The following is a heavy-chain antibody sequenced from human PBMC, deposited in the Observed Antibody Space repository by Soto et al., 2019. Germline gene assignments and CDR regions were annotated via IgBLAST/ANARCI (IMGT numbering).Heavy chain of an antibody. CDR3: ASHGYDILTGYYSFDY. Sequence: SETLSLTCTVSGGSISSYYWSWIRQPPGKGLEWIGYIYYSGSTNYNPSLKSRVTISVDTSKNQFSLKLSSVTAADTAVYYCASHGYDILTGYYSFDYWGQGTLVTVS. CDR2: IYYSGST. J-gene: IGHJ4*02. V-gene: IGHV4-59*08. CDR1: GGSISSYY. D-gene: IGHD3-9*01.